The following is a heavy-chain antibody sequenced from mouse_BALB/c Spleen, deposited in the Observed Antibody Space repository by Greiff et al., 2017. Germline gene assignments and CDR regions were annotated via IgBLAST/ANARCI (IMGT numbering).Heavy chain of an antibody. CDR1: GYTFTDYE. CDR3: TRETVGGYFDY. J-gene: IGHJ2*01. V-gene: IGHV1-15*01. D-gene: IGHD1-1*01. Sequence: QVQLQQSGAELVRPGASVTLSCKASGYTFTDYEMHWVKQTPVHGLEWIGAIDPETGGTAYNQKFKGKATLTADKSSSTAYMELRSLTSEDSAVYYCTRETVGGYFDYWGQGTTLTVSS. CDR2: IDPETGGT.